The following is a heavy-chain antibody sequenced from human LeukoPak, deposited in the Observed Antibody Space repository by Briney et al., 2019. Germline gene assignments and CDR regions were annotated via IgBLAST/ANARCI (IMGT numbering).Heavy chain of an antibody. J-gene: IGHJ4*02. D-gene: IGHD3-22*01. Sequence: GGSLRLSCAASGFTFSSYAMSWVRQAPGKGLEWVSAISGSGGSTYYADSVKGRFTISRDNSKSTLYLQMNSLRAEDTAVYYCAKDHYYDSSGSGIYWGQGTLVTVSS. CDR1: GFTFSSYA. V-gene: IGHV3-23*01. CDR3: AKDHYYDSSGSGIY. CDR2: ISGSGGST.